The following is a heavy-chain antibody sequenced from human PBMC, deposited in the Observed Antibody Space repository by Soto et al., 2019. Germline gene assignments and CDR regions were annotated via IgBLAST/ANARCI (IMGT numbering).Heavy chain of an antibody. CDR1: GFTFSSYG. J-gene: IGHJ4*02. Sequence: GGSLRLSCAASGFTFSSYGMHWVRQAPGKGLEWVAVISYDGSNKYYADSVKGRFTISRDNSKNTLYLQMNSLRAEDTAVYYCAKEVAPLAGDDYWGQGTLVTVSS. CDR3: AKEVAPLAGDDY. V-gene: IGHV3-30*18. D-gene: IGHD5-12*01. CDR2: ISYDGSNK.